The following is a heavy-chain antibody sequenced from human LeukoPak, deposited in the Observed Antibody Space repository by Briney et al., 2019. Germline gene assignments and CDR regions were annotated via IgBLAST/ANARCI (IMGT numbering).Heavy chain of an antibody. Sequence: ASVKVSCKASGYTFTSYAMHWVRQAPGQRLEWMGWINAGNGNTKYSQKLQGRVTMTTDTSTSTAYMELRSLRSDDTAVYYCARNYYDSSGQYYFDYWGQGTLVTVSS. V-gene: IGHV1-3*01. CDR3: ARNYYDSSGQYYFDY. CDR2: INAGNGNT. D-gene: IGHD3-22*01. J-gene: IGHJ4*02. CDR1: GYTFTSYA.